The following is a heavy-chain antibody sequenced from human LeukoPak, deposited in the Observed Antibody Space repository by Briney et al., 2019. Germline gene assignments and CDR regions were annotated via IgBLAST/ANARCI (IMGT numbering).Heavy chain of an antibody. Sequence: GASVKVSCKASGYTFIGYYMHWVRQAPGQGLEWMGWINPNSGGTNYAQKFQGRVTMTRDTSISTAYMELSRLRSDDTAVYYCARGGGSSWYSYFSWFDPWGQGTLVTVSS. CDR1: GYTFIGYY. D-gene: IGHD6-13*01. CDR2: INPNSGGT. V-gene: IGHV1-2*02. J-gene: IGHJ5*02. CDR3: ARGGGSSWYSYFSWFDP.